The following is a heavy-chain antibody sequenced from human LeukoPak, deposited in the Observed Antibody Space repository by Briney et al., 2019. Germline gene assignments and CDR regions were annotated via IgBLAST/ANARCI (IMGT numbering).Heavy chain of an antibody. D-gene: IGHD6-25*01. CDR3: AGGNTWPGLSY. Sequence: GGSLRLSCAASGFTVSGNYMSWVRQAPGKGLEWVSVIYTAGSTYNADSVKGRFTISRDKSKNTLYLQMNTLRAEDTAVYFCAGGNTWPGLSYWGQGTLLTVSS. J-gene: IGHJ4*02. V-gene: IGHV3-53*01. CDR2: IYTAGST. CDR1: GFTVSGNY.